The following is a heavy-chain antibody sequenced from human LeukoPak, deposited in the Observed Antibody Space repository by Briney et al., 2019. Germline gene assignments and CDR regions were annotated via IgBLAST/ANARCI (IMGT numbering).Heavy chain of an antibody. CDR2: INPNSGGT. V-gene: IGHV1-2*02. J-gene: IGHJ4*02. CDR1: GYTFTGYY. CDR3: ARDRRIAAAGVFDY. D-gene: IGHD6-13*01. Sequence: ASVKVSCKASGYTFTGYYMHWVRQAPGQGLEWMGWINPNSGGTNYAQKFQGRVTMTRDTSVSTAYMELSRLRSDDTAVYYCARDRRIAAAGVFDYWGQGTLVTVSS.